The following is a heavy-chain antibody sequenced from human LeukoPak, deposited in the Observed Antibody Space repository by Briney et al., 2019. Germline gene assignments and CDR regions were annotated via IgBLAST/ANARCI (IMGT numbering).Heavy chain of an antibody. D-gene: IGHD6-13*01. CDR3: TREAAAGIDY. CDR2: IKQDGSEK. J-gene: IGHJ4*02. Sequence: GGSLRLSCAASGFTFSTYWMSWVRQAPGKGLEWVANIKQDGSEKYYLDSVKGRFTISRDNTKNSLYLQMNSLRAEDTAVYFCTREAAAGIDYWGQGTLVTVSS. CDR1: GFTFSTYW. V-gene: IGHV3-7*01.